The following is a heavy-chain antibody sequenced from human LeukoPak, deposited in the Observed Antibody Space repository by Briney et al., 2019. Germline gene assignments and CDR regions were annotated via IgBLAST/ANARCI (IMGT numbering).Heavy chain of an antibody. CDR2: ISTSGSYI. V-gene: IGHV3-21*01. J-gene: IGHJ6*02. Sequence: PGGSLRLSCAASGFTFSTYSMNWVRQAPGKGLECVSYISTSGSYIYHADSVKGRFTISRDNAKNSLYLQMNSLRAEDTAVYYCARDNYYSVMDVWGQGTTVTAS. CDR3: ARDNYYSVMDV. CDR1: GFTFSTYS.